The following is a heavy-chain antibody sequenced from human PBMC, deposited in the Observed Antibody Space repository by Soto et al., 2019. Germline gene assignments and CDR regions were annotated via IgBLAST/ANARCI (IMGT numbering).Heavy chain of an antibody. J-gene: IGHJ4*02. V-gene: IGHV3-21*01. CDR2: ITTTIYI. Sequence: LRLSCAASGFTFSNYRMNWVRQAPGKGLEWVSSITTTIYIYYADSLKGRFTISRDNAKNSLYLQMNSLRAEDTAVYYCGRSFSTSPGVDYWGQGTLVTVSS. CDR3: GRSFSTSPGVDY. CDR1: GFTFSNYR. D-gene: IGHD2-2*01.